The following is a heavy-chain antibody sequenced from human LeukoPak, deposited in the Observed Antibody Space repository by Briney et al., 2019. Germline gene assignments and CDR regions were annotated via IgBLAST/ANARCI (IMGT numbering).Heavy chain of an antibody. CDR1: GGSLSGYY. CDR2: IYISGNS. V-gene: IGHV4-4*07. J-gene: IGHJ4*02. D-gene: IGHD3-22*01. CDR3: ARSNLGSYDQSGYYQY. Sequence: SETLSLTCTVSGGSLSGYYWNWIRQPAGKGLEWIGRIYISGNSWYKLSLQSRVTMSVDTSKNQFSLKMSSLTAADTAVYYCARSNLGSYDQSGYYQYWGQGTRVTVSS.